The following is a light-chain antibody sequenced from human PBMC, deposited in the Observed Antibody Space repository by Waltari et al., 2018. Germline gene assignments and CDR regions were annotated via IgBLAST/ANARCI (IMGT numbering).Light chain of an antibody. CDR2: GAS. J-gene: IGKJ1*01. Sequence: ATLSCRASQSIGRYLVWYQQKSGQAPRLLIYGASTRATGIPDRFSGSGSGTDFSLTISRLEAEDFAVYYCQNHERLPATFGQGTKVEIK. V-gene: IGKV3-20*01. CDR1: QSIGRY. CDR3: QNHERLPAT.